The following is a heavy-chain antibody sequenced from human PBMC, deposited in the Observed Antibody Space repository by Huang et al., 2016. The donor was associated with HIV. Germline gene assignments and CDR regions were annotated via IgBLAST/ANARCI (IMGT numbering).Heavy chain of an antibody. Sequence: QVQLVQSGAEVKKPGSPVKVSCKASGGTLSSYAISWVRQAPVQGLEWLSGIIPIFGTANYAQKFQGRVTITADASTSTAYMERSSLRSEDTAVYYCARARGYYTSSVSYYFDYWGQGTLVTVSS. CDR2: IIPIFGTA. CDR1: GGTLSSYA. V-gene: IGHV1-69*13. CDR3: ARARGYYTSSVSYYFDY. D-gene: IGHD3-22*01. J-gene: IGHJ4*02.